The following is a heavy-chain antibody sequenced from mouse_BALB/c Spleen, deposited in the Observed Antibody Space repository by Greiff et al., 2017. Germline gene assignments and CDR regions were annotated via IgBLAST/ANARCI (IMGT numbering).Heavy chain of an antibody. CDR3: ARDYEMDY. V-gene: IGHV3-2*02. D-gene: IGHD1-1*01. J-gene: IGHJ4*01. CDR2: ISYSGST. Sequence: EVQLQQSGPGLVKPSQSLSLTCTVTGYSITSDYAWNWIRQFPGNKLEWMGYISYSGSTSYNPSLKSRISITRDTSKNQFFLQLNSVTTEDTATYYCARDYEMDYWGQGTSVTVSS. CDR1: GYSITSDYA.